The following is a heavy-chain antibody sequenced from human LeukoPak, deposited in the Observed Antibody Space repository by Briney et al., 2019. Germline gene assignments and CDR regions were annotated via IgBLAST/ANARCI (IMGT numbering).Heavy chain of an antibody. V-gene: IGHV4-39*07. CDR2: IYYSGST. Sequence: SETLSLTCTVSGGSISSYYWNWIRQPPGKGLEWIGSIYYSGSTYYNPSLKGRVTISVDTSKNQFSLKLSSVTAADTAVYYCARSSGYYSDFDYWGQGTLVTVSS. D-gene: IGHD3-22*01. CDR1: GGSISSYY. J-gene: IGHJ4*02. CDR3: ARSSGYYSDFDY.